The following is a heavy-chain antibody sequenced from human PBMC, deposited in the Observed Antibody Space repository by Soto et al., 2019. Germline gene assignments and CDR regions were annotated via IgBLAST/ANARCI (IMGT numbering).Heavy chain of an antibody. V-gene: IGHV2-5*02. CDR3: AHRPPSRDTFDI. Sequence: QITLKESGPTLVKPTQTLTLTCTFSGFSLSTSGVGVGWIRQPPGKALEWLALIYWDDDKRYSPSLKNRLTITKDTSKNQVVLTMTNMDPVDTATYSGAHRPPSRDTFDIWGQGTLVTVSS. J-gene: IGHJ3*02. CDR2: IYWDDDK. CDR1: GFSLSTSGVG.